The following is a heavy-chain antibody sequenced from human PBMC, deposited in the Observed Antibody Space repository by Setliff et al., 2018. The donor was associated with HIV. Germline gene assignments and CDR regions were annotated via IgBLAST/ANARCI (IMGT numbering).Heavy chain of an antibody. D-gene: IGHD3-22*01. CDR2: FDPEDVET. CDR3: ATVRRYYYDSSGQEYFQH. J-gene: IGHJ1*01. Sequence: ASVKVSCKVSGYTLAELSIHWVRQAPGKGLEWMGGFDPEDVETVYAQKFQGRVTMTEDTSTDTAYMELSSPRSEDTAVYYCATVRRYYYDSSGQEYFQHWGQGTMVTVPQ. V-gene: IGHV1-24*01. CDR1: GYTLAELS.